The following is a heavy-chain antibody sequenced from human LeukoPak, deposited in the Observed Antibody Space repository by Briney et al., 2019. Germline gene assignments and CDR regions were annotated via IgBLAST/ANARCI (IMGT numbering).Heavy chain of an antibody. D-gene: IGHD3-3*01. Sequence: SVKVSCKASGGTFSSYTISWVRQAPGQGLEWMGRIIPILGIANYAQRFQGRVTITADKSTSTAYMELSSLRSEDTAVYYCASEYEFYGMDVWGQGTTVTVSS. CDR1: GGTFSSYT. J-gene: IGHJ6*02. CDR3: ASEYEFYGMDV. CDR2: IIPILGIA. V-gene: IGHV1-69*02.